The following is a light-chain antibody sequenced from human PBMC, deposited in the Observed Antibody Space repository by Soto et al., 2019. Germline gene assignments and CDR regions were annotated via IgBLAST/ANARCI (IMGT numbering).Light chain of an antibody. CDR2: GAS. CDR3: QQYGSSPPRT. J-gene: IGKJ1*01. Sequence: EIVLTQSPGILSLSPGERATLSCRASQSVSNDFLAWYQQKPGQAPRLLIYGASTRATDVPDRFSGSGSGADFTLTISRLEPEDFAVYYCQQYGSSPPRTFGQGT. V-gene: IGKV3-20*01. CDR1: QSVSNDF.